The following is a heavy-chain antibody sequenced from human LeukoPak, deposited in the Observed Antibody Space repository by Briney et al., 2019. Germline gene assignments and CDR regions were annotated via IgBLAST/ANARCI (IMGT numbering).Heavy chain of an antibody. Sequence: GESLKISCKGSGYSFTSYWIGWVRQMPGKGLEWMGSIYPGDSDTRYSPSFQGQVTISADKSISTAYLQWSSLKASDTAMYYCARAHGSGSYYNQLPAYYMDVWGKGTTVTVPS. CDR2: IYPGDSDT. J-gene: IGHJ6*03. V-gene: IGHV5-51*01. CDR1: GYSFTSYW. D-gene: IGHD3-10*01. CDR3: ARAHGSGSYYNQLPAYYMDV.